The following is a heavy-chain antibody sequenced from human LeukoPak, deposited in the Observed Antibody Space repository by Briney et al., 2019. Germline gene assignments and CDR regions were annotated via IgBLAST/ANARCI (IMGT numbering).Heavy chain of an antibody. CDR2: ISRSSNYI. CDR1: GFTFSSYS. V-gene: IGHV3-21*01. J-gene: IGHJ4*02. CDR3: ARGGILGGFDY. D-gene: IGHD3-9*01. Sequence: GGSLRLSCAASGFTFSSYSMNWVRQAPGKGLEWVSSISRSSNYIYYADSVKGRFTISRDNAKNSLYLQINSLRAEDTSVYYCARGGILGGFDYWGQGTLVTVSS.